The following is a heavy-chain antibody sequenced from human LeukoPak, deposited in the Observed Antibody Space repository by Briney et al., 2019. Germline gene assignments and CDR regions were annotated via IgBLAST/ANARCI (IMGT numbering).Heavy chain of an antibody. Sequence: PGGSLRLSCAASGLTFTSYALSWVRQAPGKGLEWVSSISGSGGSTYYADSVKGRFTISRDSSKNTLYLQMNSLRAEDTAVYYCAKDLPNPGTSRHFQYWGQGALVTVSS. V-gene: IGHV3-23*01. J-gene: IGHJ1*01. CDR2: ISGSGGST. CDR1: GLTFTSYA. CDR3: AKDLPNPGTSRHFQY. D-gene: IGHD2-8*01.